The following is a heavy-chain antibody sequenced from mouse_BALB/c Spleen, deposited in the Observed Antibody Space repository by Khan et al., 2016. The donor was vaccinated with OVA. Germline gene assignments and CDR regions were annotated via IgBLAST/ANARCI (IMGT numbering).Heavy chain of an antibody. CDR1: GFTFSTYG. Sequence: EVELVESGGDLVKPGGSLTLSCVASGFTFSTYGMSWVRQTPDMRLEWVATISSGGHYTYYPDSVTGRFTISRDNAKHTLYLQMSSLKSEDTAIYYCARLAYYYYSEGFAYWGQGTLVTVSA. J-gene: IGHJ3*01. CDR3: ARLAYYYYSEGFAY. D-gene: IGHD1-1*01. CDR2: ISSGGHYT. V-gene: IGHV5-6*01.